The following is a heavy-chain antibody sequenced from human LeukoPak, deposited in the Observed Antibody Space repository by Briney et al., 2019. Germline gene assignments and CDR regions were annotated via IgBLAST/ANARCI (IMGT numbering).Heavy chain of an antibody. V-gene: IGHV1-69*01. CDR1: GGTFSSYA. Sequence: GSSVKVSCKASGGTFSSYAISWVRQALGQGLEWMGGIIPIFGTANYAQKFQGRVTITADESTSTAYMELSSLRSEDTAVYYCATRGVYYDSSGYLFDYWGQGTLVTVSS. CDR3: ATRGVYYDSSGYLFDY. D-gene: IGHD3-22*01. J-gene: IGHJ4*02. CDR2: IIPIFGTA.